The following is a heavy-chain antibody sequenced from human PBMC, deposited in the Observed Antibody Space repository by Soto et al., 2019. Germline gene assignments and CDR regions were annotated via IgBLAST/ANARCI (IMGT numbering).Heavy chain of an antibody. CDR2: ISPSGTT. V-gene: IGHV4-34*01. CDR1: SGSLSGYY. Sequence: PSETLSLTCSLYSGSLSGYYWSWIRQPPGKGLEWIGEISPSGTTNYSPSLKSRVSISVDTSKNQFSLNLTSLTAADTAVYYCARSSWGSGSYYNVIAYYYYGMDVWGQGTTVTVSS. D-gene: IGHD3-10*01. CDR3: ARSSWGSGSYYNVIAYYYYGMDV. J-gene: IGHJ6*02.